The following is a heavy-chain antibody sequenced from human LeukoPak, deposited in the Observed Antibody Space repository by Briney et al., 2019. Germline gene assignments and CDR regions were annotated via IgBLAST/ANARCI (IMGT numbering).Heavy chain of an antibody. D-gene: IGHD3-22*01. CDR2: IIPIFGTA. J-gene: IGHJ3*02. CDR3: ARPPLPYYYDSSGTKGYAFDI. V-gene: IGHV1-69*05. CDR1: GGTFSSYA. Sequence: GASVKVSCKASGGTFSSYAISWVRQAPGQGLEWMGGIIPIFGTANYAHKFQGRVTITTDESTSTAYMELSSLRSEDTAVYYCARPPLPYYYDSSGTKGYAFDIWGQGTMVTVSS.